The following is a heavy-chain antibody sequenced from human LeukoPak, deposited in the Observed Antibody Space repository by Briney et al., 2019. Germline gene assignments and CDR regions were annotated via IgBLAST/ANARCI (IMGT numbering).Heavy chain of an antibody. CDR2: IYPGDSDT. D-gene: IGHD3-22*01. CDR1: GSIFTSYW. CDR3: ARSTLGYDSSGFCY. J-gene: IGHJ4*02. Sequence: GGSLEISCQGSGSIFTSYWIGGVRQMPGKGLEGMGIIYPGDSDTRYSASFQGEVTISADKSISTAYLQWSSLKASDTAMYYCARSTLGYDSSGFCYWGQGTLVTVSS. V-gene: IGHV5-51*01.